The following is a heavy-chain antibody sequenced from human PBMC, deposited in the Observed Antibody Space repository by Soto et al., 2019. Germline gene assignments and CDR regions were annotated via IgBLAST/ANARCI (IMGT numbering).Heavy chain of an antibody. CDR1: GYSFTKYW. Sequence: PGESLKISCKSSGYSFTKYWMGWVLQMPGKGLEWMGIIDPGDSDTRYSPSFQGQVTISADKSISTAYLQWSSLKASDTAMYYCARQNQHSGSYYFDYWGQGTPVTVS. J-gene: IGHJ4*02. CDR3: ARQNQHSGSYYFDY. D-gene: IGHD1-26*01. CDR2: IDPGDSDT. V-gene: IGHV5-51*01.